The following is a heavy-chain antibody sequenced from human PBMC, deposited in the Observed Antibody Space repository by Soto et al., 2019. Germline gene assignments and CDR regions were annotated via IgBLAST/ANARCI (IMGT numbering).Heavy chain of an antibody. CDR2: MSHSGGT. CDR1: GGFVSSGNYY. J-gene: IGHJ3*02. CDR3: ARVERGTATTVVDASDI. V-gene: IGHV4-34*01. D-gene: IGHD1-1*01. Sequence: QEQLQQWGAGLLKPSETLSLTCAVYGGFVSSGNYYWSWIRQPPGKGLEWIGEMSHSGGTHFNPSLKSRVTISVDTSKNQFSLKMSSVTAADTALYYCARVERGTATTVVDASDIWGPGTMVTVSS.